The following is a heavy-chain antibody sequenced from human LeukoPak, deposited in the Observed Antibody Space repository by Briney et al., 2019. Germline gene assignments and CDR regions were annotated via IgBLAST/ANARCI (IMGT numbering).Heavy chain of an antibody. V-gene: IGHV3-48*01. D-gene: IGHD3-22*01. CDR1: GFTFSTYS. CDR2: ISSSSSTI. J-gene: IGHJ4*02. Sequence: GGSLRLSCAAAGFTFSTYSMNWVRQAPGKGLEWVSYISSSSSTIYYADSVKGRFTISRDNAKNSLYLQMNSLRAEDTAVYYCARGSTYYDSSGQVPFDYWGQGTLVTVSS. CDR3: ARGSTYYDSSGQVPFDY.